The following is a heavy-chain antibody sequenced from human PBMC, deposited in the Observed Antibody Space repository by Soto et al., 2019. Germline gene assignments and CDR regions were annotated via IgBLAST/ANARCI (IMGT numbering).Heavy chain of an antibody. CDR2: GSYSGTT. D-gene: IGHD4-17*01. J-gene: IGHJ4*02. CDR1: GVSVSSGSFY. Sequence: ASETLSLTCTVSGVSVSSGSFYWAWIRQPPGKGLEWIGFGSYSGTTNYKPSLKSRVTISVDTSRSQISLMVSSLTAADTAVYYCARGATVTQYDYWGQGTLATVSS. CDR3: ARGATVTQYDY. V-gene: IGHV4-61*01.